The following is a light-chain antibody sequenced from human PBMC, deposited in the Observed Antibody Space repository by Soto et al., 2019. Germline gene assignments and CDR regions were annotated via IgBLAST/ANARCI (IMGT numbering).Light chain of an antibody. CDR3: QQGYNWPPIT. Sequence: EIVLTQSPATRSLSPGERATLSCRASQSVSSYLAWYQQKPGQAPRLLIYDASNRATGIPARFSGSGSGTDFTLTISSLEPEDFGVYYCQQGYNWPPITFGQGTRLDI. J-gene: IGKJ5*01. V-gene: IGKV3-11*01. CDR1: QSVSSY. CDR2: DAS.